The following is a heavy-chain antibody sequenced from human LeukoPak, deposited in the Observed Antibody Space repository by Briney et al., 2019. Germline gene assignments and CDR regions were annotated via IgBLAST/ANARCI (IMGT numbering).Heavy chain of an antibody. CDR1: GFTFSSYA. V-gene: IGHV3-23*01. CDR3: AKTAVLGSSSYYYFDY. CDR2: ISGSGGST. Sequence: GGSLRLSCAASGFTFSSYAMSWVRQAPGKGLEWVSAISGSGGSTYYADSVKGRFTISRDNSKNTLYLQMNSLRAEDTALYYCAKTAVLGSSSYYYFDYWGQGTLVTVSS. J-gene: IGHJ4*02. D-gene: IGHD6-6*01.